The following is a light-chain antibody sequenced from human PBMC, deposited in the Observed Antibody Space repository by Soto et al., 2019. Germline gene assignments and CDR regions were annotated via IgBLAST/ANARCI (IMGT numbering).Light chain of an antibody. CDR3: QHCNSYSEA. CDR2: KAS. V-gene: IGKV1-5*03. Sequence: DIQMTQSPSTLSGSVGDRVTITCRASQTISSWLAWYQQKPGKAPKLLIYKASTLKSGVPSRFSGNGSGTEFTLTISSLQPDDFATYYCQHCNSYSEAFGQGTK. CDR1: QTISSW. J-gene: IGKJ1*01.